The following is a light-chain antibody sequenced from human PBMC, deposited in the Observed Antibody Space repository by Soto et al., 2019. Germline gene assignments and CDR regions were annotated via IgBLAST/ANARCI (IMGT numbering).Light chain of an antibody. CDR3: QQYDNWPPIT. Sequence: EIVLTQSPGTLSLSPGERATLSCRASQSVSSSYLAWYQQKPGQAPRLLIYDASTRATGIPPRFSGSASGTEFILTISSLQSEDFAVYYCQQYDNWPPITFGGGTKGDIK. J-gene: IGKJ4*01. CDR2: DAS. V-gene: IGKV3-15*01. CDR1: QSVSSSY.